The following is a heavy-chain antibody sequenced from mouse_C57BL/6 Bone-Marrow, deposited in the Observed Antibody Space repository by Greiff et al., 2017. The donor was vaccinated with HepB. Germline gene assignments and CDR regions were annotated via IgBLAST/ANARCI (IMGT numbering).Heavy chain of an antibody. CDR3: TRTPDY. Sequence: EVQLVESGAELVRPGASVKLSCTASGFNIKDDYMHWVKQRPEQGLEWIGWIDPENGDTEYASKFQGKATITADASSNTAYLQLSSLTSEDTAVYYCTRTPDYWGQGTTLTVSS. CDR2: IDPENGDT. CDR1: GFNIKDDY. V-gene: IGHV14-4*01. J-gene: IGHJ2*01.